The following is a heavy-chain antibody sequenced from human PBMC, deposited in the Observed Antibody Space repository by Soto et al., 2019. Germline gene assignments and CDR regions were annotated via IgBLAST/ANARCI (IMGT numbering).Heavy chain of an antibody. D-gene: IGHD1-26*01. CDR1: GFTFSSYW. CDR3: ARKRTKYGIDYFDY. Sequence: EVQLVESGGGLVQPGGSLRLSCAASGFTFSSYWMSWVRQAPGKGLEWVANIKQDGSEKYYVDSVKGRFTISRDNAKNSLYLQMNSLRAEDTAVYYCARKRTKYGIDYFDYWGQGTLVTVSS. V-gene: IGHV3-7*03. J-gene: IGHJ4*02. CDR2: IKQDGSEK.